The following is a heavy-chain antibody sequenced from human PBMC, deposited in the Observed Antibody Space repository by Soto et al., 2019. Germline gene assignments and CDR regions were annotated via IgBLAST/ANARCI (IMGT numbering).Heavy chain of an antibody. CDR3: ARDNGWNYLIY. Sequence: PGGSLRLSCAASGFTFSNYWMSWVRQAPGKGLEWVANINEDGSEKKYMDSVKGRFTISRDNAKNSLYLQINSLRAEDTAVYYCARDNGWNYLIYWGQGTLVTVSS. V-gene: IGHV3-7*01. CDR2: INEDGSEK. CDR1: GFTFSNYW. D-gene: IGHD6-19*01. J-gene: IGHJ4*02.